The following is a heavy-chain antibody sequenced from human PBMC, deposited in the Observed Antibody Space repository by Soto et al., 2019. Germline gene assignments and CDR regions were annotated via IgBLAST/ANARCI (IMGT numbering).Heavy chain of an antibody. CDR3: AHSDGGYEIIYFDF. CDR1: GFSFTTAGVA. D-gene: IGHD5-12*01. J-gene: IGHJ4*02. CDR2: IYYNDDR. Sequence: SGPTLVNPTQTLTLTFTFSGFSFTTAGVAVGWIRQTPGGALEWLTLIYYNDDRRFSPSLKTRLTITGDTSKNQVVLSLTNVDPGDTATYFCAHSDGGYEIIYFDFWGQGIPVTVSS. V-gene: IGHV2-5*01.